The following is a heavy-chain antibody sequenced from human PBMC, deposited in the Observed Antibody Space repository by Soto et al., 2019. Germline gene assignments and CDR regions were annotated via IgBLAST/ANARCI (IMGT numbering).Heavy chain of an antibody. CDR2: IYYSGGT. CDR3: ARQCQAAGGLEWCDP. V-gene: IGHV4-39*01. J-gene: IGHJ5*02. CDR1: GGSISSISYY. Sequence: QLQLQESGPGLVKPSETLSLTCTVSGGSISSISYYWGWLRQPPGKGLEWIGSIYYSGGTYYNPSLKSRVTISVDTSKNQFSLKLSSVTAADTAVYYGARQCQAAGGLEWCDPWGQGTLVTVSS. D-gene: IGHD6-13*01.